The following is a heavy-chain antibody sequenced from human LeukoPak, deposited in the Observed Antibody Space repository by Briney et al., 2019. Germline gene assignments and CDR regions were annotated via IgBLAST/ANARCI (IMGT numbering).Heavy chain of an antibody. J-gene: IGHJ4*02. Sequence: GGSLRLSCAASGFTFSGYAMNWVRQAPGKGLEWVSSISTTGGNTYYAESVKGRFTISRDNSKNTVFLQMSSLRAEDTALYYCAKGGGEDFDHWGQGALVTVSS. CDR3: AKGGGEDFDH. CDR2: ISTTGGNT. D-gene: IGHD3-10*01. V-gene: IGHV3-23*01. CDR1: GFTFSGYA.